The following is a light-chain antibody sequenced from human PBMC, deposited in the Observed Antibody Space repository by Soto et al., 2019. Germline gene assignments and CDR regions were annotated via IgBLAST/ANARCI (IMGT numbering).Light chain of an antibody. CDR3: HQYGSSPAT. J-gene: IGKJ1*01. CDR2: GAS. Sequence: EIVLTQSPGTLSLSPGERATLSCRASQSVSSSYLAWYQQKPGQAPRLLIYGASSRATDIPDRYSGSGSGTDFTLTISRLEPEDLAVYYCHQYGSSPATFGQGTKVDIK. CDR1: QSVSSSY. V-gene: IGKV3-20*01.